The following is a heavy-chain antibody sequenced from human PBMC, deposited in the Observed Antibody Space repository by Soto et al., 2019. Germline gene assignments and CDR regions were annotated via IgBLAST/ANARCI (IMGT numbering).Heavy chain of an antibody. CDR1: GGSISSGGYS. V-gene: IGHV4-30-2*01. CDR2: IYHSGST. J-gene: IGHJ6*02. D-gene: IGHD6-13*01. CDR3: ARDLAAAGRHRPTYGMDV. Sequence: PSETLSLTCAVSGGSISSGGYSWSLIRQPPGKGLEWIGYIYHSGSTYYNPSLKSRVTISVDRSKNQFSLKLSSVTAADTAVYYCARDLAAAGRHRPTYGMDVWGQGTTVTVSS.